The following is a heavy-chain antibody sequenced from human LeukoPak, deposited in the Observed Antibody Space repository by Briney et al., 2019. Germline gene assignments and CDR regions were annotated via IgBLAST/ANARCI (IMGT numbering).Heavy chain of an antibody. CDR3: AREGGFYRPLDY. Sequence: SETLSLTCTVSGGSIGSYYWSWIRQPAGKGLQWIGRIYTSGSTNYNPSLKSRVTMSVDTSKNQFSLKLTSVTAADTAVYYCAREGGFYRPLDYSGQGTLVTVSS. CDR2: IYTSGST. CDR1: GGSIGSYY. D-gene: IGHD3-3*01. V-gene: IGHV4-4*07. J-gene: IGHJ4*02.